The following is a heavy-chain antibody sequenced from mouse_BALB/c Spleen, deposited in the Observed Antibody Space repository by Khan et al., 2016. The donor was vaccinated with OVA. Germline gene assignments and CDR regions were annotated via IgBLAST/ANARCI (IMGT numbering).Heavy chain of an antibody. CDR2: IFPGDGTT. J-gene: IGHJ4*01. CDR3: ARRMGSMDY. Sequence: QVQLKQSGAEVVKSGASVKLSCKASGYTFTSYDLNWVRPRPEQGLEWIGWIFPGDGTTKYNEKLKGKATLTTDKSVLTAFIHLSRLTSVYSAFYFCARRMGSMDYWGQGASVTVSS. V-gene: IGHV1S56*01. CDR1: GYTFTSYD. D-gene: IGHD2-3*01.